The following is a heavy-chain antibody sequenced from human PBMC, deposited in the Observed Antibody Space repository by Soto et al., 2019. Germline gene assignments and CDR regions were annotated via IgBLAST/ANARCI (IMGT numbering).Heavy chain of an antibody. Sequence: ELQLVESGGGLVQPGGSLRLSCAASGFTVSSNYMSWVRQAPGKGLEWVSVIYSGGSTYYADSVKGRFTISRDNSKNTLYLQMNSLRAEDTAVYYCARSDREPLKNMDIGVVPAALGGYYYYYMDVWGKGTTVTVSS. D-gene: IGHD2-2*03. J-gene: IGHJ6*03. V-gene: IGHV3-66*01. CDR3: ARSDREPLKNMDIGVVPAALGGYYYYYMDV. CDR2: IYSGGST. CDR1: GFTVSSNY.